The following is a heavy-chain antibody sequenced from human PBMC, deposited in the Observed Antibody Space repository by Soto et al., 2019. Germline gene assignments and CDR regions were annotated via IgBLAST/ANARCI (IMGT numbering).Heavy chain of an antibody. V-gene: IGHV1-18*04. CDR3: ATPTPLRGHMITNINLDF. J-gene: IGHJ4*02. Sequence: ASVKVSCKASGYTFTSYGISWVRQSPGHGLEWMRWISAYNGNTNYEQKLQGRVTMTTDTSTSTAYMELSALNSDDTAVYYCATPTPLRGHMITNINLDFWGQGTPVTVSS. CDR1: GYTFTSYG. D-gene: IGHD3-10*01. CDR2: ISAYNGNT.